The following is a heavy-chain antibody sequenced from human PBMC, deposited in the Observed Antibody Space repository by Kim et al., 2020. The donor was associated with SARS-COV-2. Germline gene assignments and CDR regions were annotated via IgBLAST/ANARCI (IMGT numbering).Heavy chain of an antibody. J-gene: IGHJ3*02. CDR2: ISWNSGSI. D-gene: IGHD3-10*01. Sequence: GGSLRLFCAASGFTFDDYAMHWVRQAPGKGLEWVSGISWNSGSIGYADSVKGRFTISRDNAKNSLYLQMNSLRAEDTALYYCAKDTAYGSGSGNAFDIWGQGTMVTVSS. CDR3: AKDTAYGSGSGNAFDI. V-gene: IGHV3-9*01. CDR1: GFTFDDYA.